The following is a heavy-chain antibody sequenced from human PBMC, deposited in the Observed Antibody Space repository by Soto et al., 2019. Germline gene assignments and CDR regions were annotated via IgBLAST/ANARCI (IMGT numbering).Heavy chain of an antibody. Sequence: SGPTLVNPTETLTLTCTVSGFSLSNARMGASWIRQPPGKALEWLAHIFSNDEKSYSTSLKSRLTISKDTSKSQVVLTMTNMDPVDTATYYCARTYSSSWYREFDYWGQGTLVTVSS. CDR3: ARTYSSSWYREFDY. V-gene: IGHV2-26*01. J-gene: IGHJ4*02. CDR2: IFSNDEK. D-gene: IGHD6-13*01. CDR1: GFSLSNARMG.